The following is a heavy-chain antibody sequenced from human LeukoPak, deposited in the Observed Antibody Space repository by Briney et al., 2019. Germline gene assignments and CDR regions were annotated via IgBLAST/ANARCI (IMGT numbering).Heavy chain of an antibody. CDR3: ARGGHYFFDN. J-gene: IGHJ4*02. Sequence: PGGSLILSCAASGFTFTIYWMSWVRQAPGKGLEWVANIKEDGSEKYYVDSVKGRFTISRDNAKNSLYLQMNSLRVEDTAVYYCARGGHYFFDNWGQGTLVTVSS. CDR2: IKEDGSEK. CDR1: GFTFTIYW. V-gene: IGHV3-7*01.